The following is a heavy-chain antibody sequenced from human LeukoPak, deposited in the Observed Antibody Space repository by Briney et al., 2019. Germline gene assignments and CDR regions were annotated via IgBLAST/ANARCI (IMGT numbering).Heavy chain of an antibody. J-gene: IGHJ6*03. V-gene: IGHV3-23*01. CDR2: ISGSGGST. CDR3: AKAVAGYYYYYYMDV. CDR1: GFTFSSYS. Sequence: PGGSLRLSCAASGFTFSSYSMNWVRQAPGKGLEWVSAISGSGGSTYYADSVKGRFTISRDNSKNTLYLQMNSLRAEDTAVYYCAKAVAGYYYYYYMDVWGKGTTVTVSS. D-gene: IGHD6-19*01.